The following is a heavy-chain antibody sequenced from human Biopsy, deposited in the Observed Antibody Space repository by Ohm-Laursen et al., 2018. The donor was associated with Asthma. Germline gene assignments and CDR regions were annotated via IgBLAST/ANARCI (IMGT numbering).Heavy chain of an antibody. CDR2: ISFDGRYE. Sequence: SLRLSCTASGFSFGSFGMHWVRQVPGKGPEWVALISFDGRYEYYADSVKGRFTISRDNPMKRLYLQMSSLTAEDTAVYYCASPGGDFLSGYYMDYWGQGTLVTVSS. CDR3: ASPGGDFLSGYYMDY. CDR1: GFSFGSFG. J-gene: IGHJ4*02. D-gene: IGHD3-3*01. V-gene: IGHV3-30*03.